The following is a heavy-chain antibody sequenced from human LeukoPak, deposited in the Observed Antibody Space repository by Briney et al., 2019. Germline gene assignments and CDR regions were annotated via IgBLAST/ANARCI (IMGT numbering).Heavy chain of an antibody. CDR3: AKDLFSGSGRAGNMDV. CDR1: GLTFSSNS. CDR2: ISVSGIT. V-gene: IGHV3-23*01. J-gene: IGHJ6*03. Sequence: QTGGSVRLSCVASGLTFSSNSMSWVRQPPGMGLEWVSGISVSGITVYADSVKGRLTISRDNSKSTLYLQMNSLRAEDTAVYYCAKDLFSGSGRAGNMDVWGKGTTVTVSS. D-gene: IGHD3-10*01.